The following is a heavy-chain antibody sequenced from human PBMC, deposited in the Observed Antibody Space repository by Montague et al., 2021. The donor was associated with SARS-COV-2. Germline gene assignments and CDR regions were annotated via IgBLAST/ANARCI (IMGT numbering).Heavy chain of an antibody. Sequence: TLSLTCTVSGGSISSGSYYWSWIRQPAGKGLEWIGRIYTSGSTNCNPSLKSRVTISVDTSKNQFSLKLSSVTAADTAVYYCARETFSGYSYGRGSYYYYYGMDVWGQGTTVTVSS. V-gene: IGHV4-61*02. CDR2: IYTSGST. CDR3: ARETFSGYSYGRGSYYYYYGMDV. J-gene: IGHJ6*02. CDR1: GGSISSGSYY. D-gene: IGHD5-18*01.